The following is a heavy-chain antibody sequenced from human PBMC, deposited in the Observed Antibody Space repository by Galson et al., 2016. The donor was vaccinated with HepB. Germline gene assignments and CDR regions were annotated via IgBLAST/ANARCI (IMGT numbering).Heavy chain of an antibody. D-gene: IGHD1-26*01. CDR1: GFTFRSYG. CDR3: IRSLGATDY. CDR2: TSFDGRNK. J-gene: IGHJ4*02. V-gene: IGHV3-33*03. Sequence: LRLSCAASGFTFRSYGMHWVRQAPGKGMEWVAATSFDGRNKYYADSVKGRFTLSRDNAKNTLFLQMNSLRAEDTAVYYCIRSLGATDYWGQGTLVTVSS.